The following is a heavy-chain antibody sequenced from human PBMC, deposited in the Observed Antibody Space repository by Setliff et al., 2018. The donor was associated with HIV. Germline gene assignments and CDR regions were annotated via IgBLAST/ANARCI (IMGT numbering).Heavy chain of an antibody. V-gene: IGHV4-31*03. D-gene: IGHD2-2*01. CDR1: GGSISSGGYY. CDR2: IYYSGST. J-gene: IGHJ6*03. CDR3: ARDSRYYAPYYYYYMDV. Sequence: PSETLSLTCTVSGGSISSGGYYWSWIRQHPGKGLEWIGYIYYSGSTYYNPSLKSRVTISVDTSKNQFSLKLSSVTAADTAVYYCARDSRYYAPYYYYYMDVWGKGTTVTVSS.